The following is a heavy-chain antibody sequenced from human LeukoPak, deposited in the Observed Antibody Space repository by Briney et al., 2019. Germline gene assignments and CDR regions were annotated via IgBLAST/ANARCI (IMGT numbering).Heavy chain of an antibody. CDR2: ISAYNGNT. D-gene: IGHD2-21*02. V-gene: IGHV1-18*01. CDR1: GHTFTSYG. Sequence: GASVKVSCKASGHTFTSYGISWVRQAPGQGLEWMGWISAYNGNTNYAQKLQGRVTMTTDTSTSTAYMELRSLRSDDTAVYYCARMNCGGDCGPSGLEYFDLWGRGTLVTVSS. J-gene: IGHJ2*01. CDR3: ARMNCGGDCGPSGLEYFDL.